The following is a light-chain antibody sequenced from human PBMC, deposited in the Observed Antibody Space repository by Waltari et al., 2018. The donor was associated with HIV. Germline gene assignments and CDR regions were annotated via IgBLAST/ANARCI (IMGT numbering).Light chain of an antibody. Sequence: DVVMTQSPDSLAVSLGERATINCKSSQTLLYSSNKKNYLAWYQQRPGHPPKLLLYWASTRESGVPDRFSGSGSGTHFTLTISSLQAEDVAVYYCQQYYSTPFTFGPGTKVDIK. J-gene: IGKJ3*01. CDR2: WAS. CDR1: QTLLYSSNKKNY. CDR3: QQYYSTPFT. V-gene: IGKV4-1*01.